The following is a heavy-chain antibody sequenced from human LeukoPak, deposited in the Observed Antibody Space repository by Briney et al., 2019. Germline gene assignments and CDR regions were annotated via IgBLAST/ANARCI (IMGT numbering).Heavy chain of an antibody. D-gene: IGHD3-9*01. CDR2: IYYSGST. CDR3: ARGSNYDILTGYYIGGAIFDY. V-gene: IGHV4-31*03. J-gene: IGHJ4*02. CDR1: GGSISSGGYY. Sequence: PSQTLSLTCTVSGGSISSGGYYWSWIRQHPGKGLEWIGYIYYSGSTYYNPSLKSRVTISVDTSKNQFSLKLSPVTAADTAVYYCARGSNYDILTGYYIGGAIFDYWGQGTLVTVSS.